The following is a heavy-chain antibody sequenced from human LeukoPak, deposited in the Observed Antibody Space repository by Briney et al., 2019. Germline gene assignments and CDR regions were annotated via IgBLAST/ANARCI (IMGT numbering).Heavy chain of an antibody. CDR2: INHSGST. CDR3: ARDIYGSGSPDW. J-gene: IGHJ4*02. Sequence: PSETLSLTCAVYGGSFSGYYWSWIRQPPGKGLEWIGEINHSGSTNYNPSLKSRVTISVDTSKNQFSLKLSSVTAADTAVYYCARDIYGSGSPDWWGQGTLVTVSS. D-gene: IGHD3-10*01. V-gene: IGHV4-34*01. CDR1: GGSFSGYY.